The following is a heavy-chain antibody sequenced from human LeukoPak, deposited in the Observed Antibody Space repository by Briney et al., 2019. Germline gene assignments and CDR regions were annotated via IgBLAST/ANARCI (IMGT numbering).Heavy chain of an antibody. CDR1: GYTFTSYY. CDR2: INSSGGST. CDR3: ARRVYYYDSSGYYYDYYYYYMDV. Sequence: ASVKVSCKASGYTFTSYYMHWVRQAPGQGLEWMGIINSSGGSTSYAQKFQGRVTMTRDTSTSPVYMELSSLRSDGPAVYYFARRVYYYDSSGYYYDYYYYYMDVWGKGTTVTVSS. D-gene: IGHD3-22*01. J-gene: IGHJ6*03. V-gene: IGHV1-46*01.